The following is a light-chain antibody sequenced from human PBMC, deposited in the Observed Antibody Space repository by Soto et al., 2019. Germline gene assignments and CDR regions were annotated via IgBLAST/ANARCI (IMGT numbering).Light chain of an antibody. J-gene: IGKJ4*01. Sequence: EIVMMQSPATLSVSPGDRATLSCRASQSVDNDLAWYQQKPGQPPRLLIYDASTRATGIPARFSGSQSGTEFTLTISSLLSEDFAVYFCQQYNNWPLTFGGGTKVDIK. V-gene: IGKV3D-15*01. CDR3: QQYNNWPLT. CDR2: DAS. CDR1: QSVDND.